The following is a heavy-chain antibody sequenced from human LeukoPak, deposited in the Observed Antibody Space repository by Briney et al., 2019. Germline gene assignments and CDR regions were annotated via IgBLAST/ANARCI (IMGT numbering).Heavy chain of an antibody. Sequence: SVKVSCKASGGTFSSYAISWVRQAPGQGLEWMGGIIPIFGTANYAQKFQGRVTITTDESTSTAYMELSSLRSEDTAVYYCARATRDGSYSIRVFVIWAQGTRATVSS. J-gene: IGHJ3*02. D-gene: IGHD1-26*01. CDR2: IIPIFGTA. CDR1: GGTFSSYA. V-gene: IGHV1-69*05. CDR3: ARATRDGSYSIRVFVI.